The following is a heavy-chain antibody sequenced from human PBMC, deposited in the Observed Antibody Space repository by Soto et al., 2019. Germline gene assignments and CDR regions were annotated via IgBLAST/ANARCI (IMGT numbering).Heavy chain of an antibody. J-gene: IGHJ6*02. CDR2: INSGGNT. V-gene: IGHV3-66*01. Sequence: EVQLVESGGGLVQPGGSLRLSCAASGFGVSNNYMSWVRQAPGKGLEWVSAINSGGNTYYADSVKGRFTISRDNSKNTVYLKMNSVGAEDTAVYYCARGGDSYGYGEDYYYGMDVWGQGTTVTVSS. D-gene: IGHD5-18*01. CDR1: GFGVSNNY. CDR3: ARGGDSYGYGEDYYYGMDV.